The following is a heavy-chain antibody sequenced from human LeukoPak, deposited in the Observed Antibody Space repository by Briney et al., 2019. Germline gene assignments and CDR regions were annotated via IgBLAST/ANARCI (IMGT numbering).Heavy chain of an antibody. J-gene: IGHJ4*02. D-gene: IGHD5-18*01. CDR1: GFTFSSYW. CDR2: IKQDGSEK. CDR3: VRGFSYSEDYFDY. V-gene: IGHV3-7*05. Sequence: GGSLRLSCAASGFTFSSYWMSWFRQAPGKGLEWVAFIKQDGSEKYYVDSVKGRFTISRDNAENSLYLQMNSLRADDTAVYFCVRGFSYSEDYFDYWGQGTLVTVSS.